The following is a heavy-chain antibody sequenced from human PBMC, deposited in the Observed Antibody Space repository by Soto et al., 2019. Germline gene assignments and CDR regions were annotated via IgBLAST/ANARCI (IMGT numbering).Heavy chain of an antibody. J-gene: IGHJ5*02. Sequence: EVQLVESGGGLIQPGGSLRLSCAASGFTVSRDYMSWVRQAPGKGLERVSVIYTGGSTYYADSVKGRVTFSRDNSKNTLYLQMNSLRAEDTAVYYCARAYGGNPALFDPWGQGTLVTVSS. CDR1: GFTVSRDY. CDR3: ARAYGGNPALFDP. D-gene: IGHD4-17*01. CDR2: IYTGGST. V-gene: IGHV3-53*01.